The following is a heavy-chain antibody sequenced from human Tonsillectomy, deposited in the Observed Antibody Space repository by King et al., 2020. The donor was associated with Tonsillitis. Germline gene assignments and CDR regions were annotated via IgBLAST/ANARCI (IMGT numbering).Heavy chain of an antibody. CDR2: LYYSGST. D-gene: IGHD3-22*01. V-gene: IGHV4-39*07. Sequence: QLQESGPGLVKPSETLSLTCTVSGGSISSSSYYWGWIRQPPGKGLEWIGSLYYSGSTYYNPSLKSRVTISVDTSKNQFSLKLSSVTAADTAVYYCARRGDSSGYYSFDYWGQGTLVTVSS. CDR3: ARRGDSSGYYSFDY. CDR1: GGSISSSSYY. J-gene: IGHJ4*02.